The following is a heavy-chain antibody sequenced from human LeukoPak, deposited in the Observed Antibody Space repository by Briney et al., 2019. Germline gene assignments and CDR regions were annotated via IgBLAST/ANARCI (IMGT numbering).Heavy chain of an antibody. CDR3: ARQAGGDWFDP. J-gene: IGHJ5*02. CDR2: IYYSGST. Sequence: SETLSLTCTVSGGSISSYYWSWIRQPPEKGLEWIGYIYYSGSTNYNPSLKSRVTISVDTSKNQFSLKLSSVTAADTAVYYCARQAGGDWFDPWGQGTLVTVSS. D-gene: IGHD3-10*01. V-gene: IGHV4-59*08. CDR1: GGSISSYY.